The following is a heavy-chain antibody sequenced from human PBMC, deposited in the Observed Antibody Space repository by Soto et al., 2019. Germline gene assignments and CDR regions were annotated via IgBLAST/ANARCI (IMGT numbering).Heavy chain of an antibody. V-gene: IGHV3-23*01. D-gene: IGHD3-9*01. CDR2: ISGSGGNT. CDR3: ARDLSILTYYGMDV. Sequence: EVQLLESGGGLVQPGGSLRLSCAASGFTFKNYAMSWVRQAPGKGLEWVSAISGSGGNTYYTDSVKGRFTISRDNSKNTLYLQLNILRAEATAVYYCARDLSILTYYGMDVWGQGTTVTVSS. CDR1: GFTFKNYA. J-gene: IGHJ6*02.